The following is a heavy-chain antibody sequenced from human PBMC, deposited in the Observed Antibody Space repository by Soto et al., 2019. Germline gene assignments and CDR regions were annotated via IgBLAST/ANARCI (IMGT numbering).Heavy chain of an antibody. CDR2: ISSSSTI. J-gene: IGHJ4*02. V-gene: IGHV3-48*01. CDR1: GFTFSTYS. CDR3: ARDPEGLDY. Sequence: PGGSLRLSCAASGFTFSTYSMNWVRQAPGKGLEWVSSISSSSTIYYADSVKGRFTISRDNVQNSLYLQMHSLRAEDTAVYYCARDPEGLDYWGQGTLVTVSS.